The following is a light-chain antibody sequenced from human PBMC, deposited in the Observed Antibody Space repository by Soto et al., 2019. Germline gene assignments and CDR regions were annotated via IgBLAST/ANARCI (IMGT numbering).Light chain of an antibody. V-gene: IGLV2-14*01. Sequence: QSALTQPASVSGSPGQSITISCTGTSSDVGGYNYVSWYQQHPGKAPKLMIYEVSNRPSGVSNRFSGSKSGNTASLTISGLQADDEADYYCSSYTSSVHWVFGGGTQLTVL. CDR3: SSYTSSVHWV. CDR2: EVS. J-gene: IGLJ3*02. CDR1: SSDVGGYNY.